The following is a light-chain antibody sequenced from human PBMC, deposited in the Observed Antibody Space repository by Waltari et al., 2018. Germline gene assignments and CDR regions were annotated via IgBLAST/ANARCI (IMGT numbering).Light chain of an antibody. Sequence: DIVLTQSPDSLAVSLGERATINCTSSQSLLYSSNSKNYLAWYQQKPGQPPKMLIYRASTRESGVPDRFSGSGSGTDFTLTISSLQAEDVAVYYCQQYYGNPRTFGQGTKLEIK. V-gene: IGKV4-1*01. CDR2: RAS. CDR1: QSLLYSSNSKNY. J-gene: IGKJ2*01. CDR3: QQYYGNPRT.